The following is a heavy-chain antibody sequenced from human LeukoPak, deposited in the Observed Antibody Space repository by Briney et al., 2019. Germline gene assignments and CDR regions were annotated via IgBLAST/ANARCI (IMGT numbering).Heavy chain of an antibody. CDR3: AKDLESELTGDY. D-gene: IGHD7-27*01. Sequence: GGSLRLSCAASGFTFSSYAMSWVRQTPGKGLEWVSAISGSGGSTYYADSVKGRFTISRDNSKNTLYLQMNSLRAEDTAVYYCAKDLESELTGDYRGQGTLVTVSS. J-gene: IGHJ4*02. V-gene: IGHV3-23*01. CDR1: GFTFSSYA. CDR2: ISGSGGST.